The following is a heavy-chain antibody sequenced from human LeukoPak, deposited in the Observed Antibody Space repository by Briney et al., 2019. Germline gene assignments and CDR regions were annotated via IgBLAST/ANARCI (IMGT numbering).Heavy chain of an antibody. J-gene: IGHJ5*02. Sequence: PGGSLRLSCAASGFTVSSNYMSWVRQAPGKGLEWVSAISGSGGSTYYADSVKGRFTISRDNSKNTLYLQMNSLRAEDTAVYYCAKEPEIRFLEWFPGGVWFDPWGQGTLVTVSS. CDR2: ISGSGGST. V-gene: IGHV3-23*01. D-gene: IGHD3-3*01. CDR1: GFTVSSNY. CDR3: AKEPEIRFLEWFPGGVWFDP.